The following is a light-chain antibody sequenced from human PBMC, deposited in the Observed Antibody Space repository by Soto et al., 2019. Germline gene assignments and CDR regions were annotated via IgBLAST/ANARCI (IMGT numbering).Light chain of an antibody. CDR2: DVS. Sequence: QSALTQSASESGYPGQSITISCTGTSSDVGGYNYVSWYQQHPGKAPKLIIYDVSNRPSGVSTRFSGSKSGNTASLTISGLQAEDEADYSCSSYTSTNSWVFGGWTKLTVL. CDR1: SSDVGGYNY. CDR3: SSYTSTNSWV. V-gene: IGLV2-14*01. J-gene: IGLJ3*02.